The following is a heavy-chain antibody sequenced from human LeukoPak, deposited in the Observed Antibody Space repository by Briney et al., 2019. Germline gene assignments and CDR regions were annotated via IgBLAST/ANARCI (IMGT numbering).Heavy chain of an antibody. CDR3: ARATAAGLNAFDI. CDR1: GGSSSTYF. J-gene: IGHJ3*02. CDR2: IFYTGMT. V-gene: IGHV4-59*01. Sequence: SETLSLTCTVSGGSSSTYFWSWIRQPPGKGLEWIGYIFYTGMTNYNPSLKRRVTISVDTSKNQFSLRLTSVTAADTAVYFCARATAAGLNAFDIWGQGTMVTVSS. D-gene: IGHD6-13*01.